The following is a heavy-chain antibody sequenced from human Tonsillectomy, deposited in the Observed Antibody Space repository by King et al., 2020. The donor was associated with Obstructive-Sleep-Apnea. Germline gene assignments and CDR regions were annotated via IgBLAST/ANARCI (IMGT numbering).Heavy chain of an antibody. CDR3: ARAAPLRGSYNTNYFDY. Sequence: QLVQSGGGVVQPGRSLRLSCAASGFTFSSYGMHWVRQAPGKGLEWVAVISYDGNNKYYADSVKGRLTISRDNSKNTLYLQMNSLRAEDTAVYYCARAAPLRGSYNTNYFDYWGQGTLVTVSS. CDR2: ISYDGNNK. J-gene: IGHJ4*02. D-gene: IGHD1-26*01. V-gene: IGHV3-30*19. CDR1: GFTFSSYG.